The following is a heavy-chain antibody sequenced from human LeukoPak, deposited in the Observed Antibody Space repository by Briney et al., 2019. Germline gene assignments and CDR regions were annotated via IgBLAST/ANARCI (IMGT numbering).Heavy chain of an antibody. CDR1: GGTFSSYA. J-gene: IGHJ6*03. D-gene: IGHD1-1*01. V-gene: IGHV1-69*13. CDR2: IIPIFGTA. Sequence: SVKVSCKASGGTFSSYAISWVRQAPGQGLEWMGGIIPIFGTANYAQKFQGRVTITADESTSTAYMELSSLRAEDTAVYYCARGGGTTGTFDYYYYMDVWGKGTTVTISS. CDR3: ARGGGTTGTFDYYYYMDV.